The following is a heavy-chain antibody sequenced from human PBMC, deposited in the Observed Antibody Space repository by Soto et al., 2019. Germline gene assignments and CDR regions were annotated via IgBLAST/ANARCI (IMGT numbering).Heavy chain of an antibody. Sequence: QLQLQESGSGLVKPSQTLSLTCAVSGDSISSGGYSWSWIRQPPGKGLEWIGYIYHSGSTYYNPSPKSRVPISVDRSKSQFSLKLSSVTAADTAVYYCACGEQLVRNYWGQGTLFPVSS. D-gene: IGHD6-13*01. CDR3: ACGEQLVRNY. J-gene: IGHJ4*02. CDR1: GDSISSGGYS. V-gene: IGHV4-30-2*01. CDR2: IYHSGST.